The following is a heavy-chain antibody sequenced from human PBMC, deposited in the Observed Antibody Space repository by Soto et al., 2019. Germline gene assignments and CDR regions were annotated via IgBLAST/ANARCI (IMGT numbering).Heavy chain of an antibody. CDR1: GGTFSSYA. D-gene: IGHD2-15*01. CDR3: ARGHCSGGSCYRHYYYGMDV. J-gene: IGHJ6*02. CDR2: IIPIFGTA. V-gene: IGHV1-69*06. Sequence: GASVKVSCKASGGTFSSYAISWVRQAPGQGLEWMGGIIPIFGTANYAQKFQGRVTITADKSTSTAYMELSSLRSEDTAVYYCARGHCSGGSCYRHYYYGMDVWGQGTTVTVSS.